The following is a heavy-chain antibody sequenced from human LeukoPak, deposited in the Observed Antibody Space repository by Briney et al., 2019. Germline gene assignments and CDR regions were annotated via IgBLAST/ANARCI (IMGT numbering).Heavy chain of an antibody. J-gene: IGHJ4*02. D-gene: IGHD1-26*01. V-gene: IGHV3-20*04. CDR2: INWNGGST. CDR1: GFTFSNAW. CDR3: ARFLGGGSYTSVDY. Sequence: TGGSLTLSCAASGFTFSNAWMSWVRQAPGKGLEWVSGINWNGGSTGYADSVKGRFTITRDNAKNFLYLQMNSLRAEDTALYYCARFLGGGSYTSVDYWGQGTLVTVSS.